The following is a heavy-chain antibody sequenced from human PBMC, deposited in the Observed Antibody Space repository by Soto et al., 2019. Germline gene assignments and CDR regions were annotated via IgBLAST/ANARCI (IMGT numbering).Heavy chain of an antibody. CDR1: GGSIGSGGYS. CDR2: IYHSGST. J-gene: IGHJ4*02. V-gene: IGHV4-30-2*01. Sequence: QLQLQESGSGLVKPSQTLSLSCAVSGGSIGSGGYSWSWIRQPPGKGLEWIGYIYHSGSTYYNPSLKSRVTISLDRSKNQFSLSLSSVTAADTAIYYCAGAYYYGSGSHYPIDYWGQGTLVTVSS. CDR3: AGAYYYGSGSHYPIDY. D-gene: IGHD3-10*01.